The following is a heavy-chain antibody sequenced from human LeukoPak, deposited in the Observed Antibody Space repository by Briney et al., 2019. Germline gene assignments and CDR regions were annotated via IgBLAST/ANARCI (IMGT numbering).Heavy chain of an antibody. D-gene: IGHD6-19*01. CDR3: ARGRDSSGWYVTSQDAFDI. V-gene: IGHV1-58*02. Sequence: GASVKISCKTSGFTFTASAMQWVRQARGQRLEWIGWIVVGSGNTNYAQKFQERVTITRDMSTSTAYMGLSSLRSEDTAVYYCARGRDSSGWYVTSQDAFDIWGQGTMVTVSS. CDR2: IVVGSGNT. CDR1: GFTFTASA. J-gene: IGHJ3*02.